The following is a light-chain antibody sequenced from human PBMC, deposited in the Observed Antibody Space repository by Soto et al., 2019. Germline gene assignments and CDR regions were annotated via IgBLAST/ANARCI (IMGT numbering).Light chain of an antibody. CDR2: EAS. V-gene: IGKV1-27*01. Sequence: DFQMTQSPSSLSASVGDRVTITCRASQDISDHLAWYQHKPGKVPNLLIYEASTLQSGVPSRFSGGGSGTYFTLTISSLQPEDVATYYCQKYDRTPRTFGQGTKVELK. CDR1: QDISDH. CDR3: QKYDRTPRT. J-gene: IGKJ1*01.